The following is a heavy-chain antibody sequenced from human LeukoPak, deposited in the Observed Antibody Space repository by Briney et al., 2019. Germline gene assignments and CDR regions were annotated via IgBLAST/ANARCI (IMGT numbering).Heavy chain of an antibody. V-gene: IGHV4-34*01. Sequence: SETLSLTCTVSGGSISSYYWSWIRQPPGKGLEWIGEINHSGSTNYNPSLKSRVTISVDTSKNQFSLKLSSVTAADTAVYYCARGIAAAADDAFDIWGQGTMVTVSS. CDR2: INHSGST. J-gene: IGHJ3*02. D-gene: IGHD6-13*01. CDR1: GGSISSYY. CDR3: ARGIAAAADDAFDI.